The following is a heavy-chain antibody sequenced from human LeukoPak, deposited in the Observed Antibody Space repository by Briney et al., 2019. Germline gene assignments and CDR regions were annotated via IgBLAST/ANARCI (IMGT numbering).Heavy chain of an antibody. CDR2: INHSGST. Sequence: SETLSLTCAVYGGSFSGYYWSWIRQPPGKGLEWIGEINHSGSTNYNPSLKSRVTISVDTSKNQFSLKLSSVTAADTAVYYCARGRIGRQQLIDHWGQGTLVTVSS. CDR1: GGSFSGYY. J-gene: IGHJ4*02. V-gene: IGHV4-34*01. CDR3: ARGRIGRQQLIDH. D-gene: IGHD6-13*01.